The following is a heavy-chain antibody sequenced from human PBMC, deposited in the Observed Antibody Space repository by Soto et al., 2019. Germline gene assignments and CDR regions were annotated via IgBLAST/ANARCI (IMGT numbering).Heavy chain of an antibody. D-gene: IGHD3-10*01. Sequence: GGSLRLSCTASGFKFNSYEMNWVRQATGKGLEWVAYISNSGNSIYYADSVKGRFTISRDNPTNSLYLQMNSLTAADTAVYYCARDQPDYGSGNRGYFDYWGQGTLVTVSS. CDR2: ISNSGNSI. CDR1: GFKFNSYE. CDR3: ARDQPDYGSGNRGYFDY. V-gene: IGHV3-48*03. J-gene: IGHJ4*02.